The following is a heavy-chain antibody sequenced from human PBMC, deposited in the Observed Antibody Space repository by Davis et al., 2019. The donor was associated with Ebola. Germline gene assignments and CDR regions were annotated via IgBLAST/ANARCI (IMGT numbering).Heavy chain of an antibody. CDR3: ARGGYCSGGSCYRWFDP. V-gene: IGHV1-2*04. D-gene: IGHD2-15*01. CDR2: INPNSGGT. Sequence: ASVKVSCKASGYTFTGYYMHWVRQAPGQGLEWMGWINPNSGGTNYAQKFQGWVAMTRDTSISTAYLELSRLRSDDTAVYYCARGGYCSGGSCYRWFDPWGQGTLVTVSS. CDR1: GYTFTGYY. J-gene: IGHJ5*02.